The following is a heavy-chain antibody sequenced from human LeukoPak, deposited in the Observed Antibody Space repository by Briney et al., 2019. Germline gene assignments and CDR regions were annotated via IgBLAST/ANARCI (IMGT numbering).Heavy chain of an antibody. J-gene: IGHJ4*02. CDR2: IKGDGSST. CDR3: ARDGYSFGHDFDY. D-gene: IGHD5-18*01. CDR1: GFTFSSYC. V-gene: IGHV3-74*01. Sequence: PGGSLRLSCAASGFTFSSYCMHWVRHTPGKGLVWVSRIKGDGSSTSYADSVKGRFTISRDNAKNTLYLQMNSLRAEDTAAYYCARDGYSFGHDFDYWGQGTLVTVSS.